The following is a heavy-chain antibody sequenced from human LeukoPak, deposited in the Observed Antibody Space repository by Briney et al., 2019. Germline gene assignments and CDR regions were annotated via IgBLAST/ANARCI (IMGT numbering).Heavy chain of an antibody. CDR1: GFTFSSYS. V-gene: IGHV3-21*01. Sequence: PGGSLRLSCAASGFTFSSYSMNWVRQAPGKGLEWVSSISSSSSYIYYADSVKGRFTISRDNAKNSLYLQMNSLRAEDTAVYYCARGFGSVLLSQEAAFDIWGQGTMVTVSS. CDR2: ISSSSSYI. CDR3: ARGFGSVLLSQEAAFDI. D-gene: IGHD5-18*01. J-gene: IGHJ3*02.